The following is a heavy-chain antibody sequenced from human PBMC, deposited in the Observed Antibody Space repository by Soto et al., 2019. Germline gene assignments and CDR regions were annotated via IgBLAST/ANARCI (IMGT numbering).Heavy chain of an antibody. CDR2: ISYDGSNK. D-gene: IGHD3-22*01. Sequence: ESGGGVVQPGRSLRLSCAASGFTFSSYAMHWVRQAPGKGLEWVAVISYDGSNKYYADSVKGRFTISRDNSKNTLYLQMNSLRAEDTAVYYCARNNYYDSSGYPDYWGQGTLVTVSS. CDR1: GFTFSSYA. V-gene: IGHV3-30-3*01. CDR3: ARNNYYDSSGYPDY. J-gene: IGHJ4*02.